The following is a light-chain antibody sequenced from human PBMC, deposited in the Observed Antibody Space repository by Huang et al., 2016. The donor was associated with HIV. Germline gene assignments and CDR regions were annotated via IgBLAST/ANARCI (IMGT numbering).Light chain of an antibody. CDR1: QSISTY. J-gene: IGKJ4*01. V-gene: IGKV1-39*01. Sequence: DIQMTQSPSSLSASVGDRVTIICRASQSISTYLSWYQQKPGKAPKLLIYAASTLQSVVPSRFSGSGSGTGFTLTITNLQPEDFATYYCQETYSDPRTFGVGTKVEIK. CDR3: QETYSDPRT. CDR2: AAS.